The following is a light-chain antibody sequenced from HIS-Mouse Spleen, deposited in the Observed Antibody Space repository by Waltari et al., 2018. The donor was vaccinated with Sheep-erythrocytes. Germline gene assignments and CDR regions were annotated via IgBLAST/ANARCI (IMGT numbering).Light chain of an antibody. CDR2: DAS. Sequence: EIVLTQSPATLSLSPGERATLSCRASQSVNSYLAWYQQKPGQAPRLLIYDASNRATGIPARFSCSGSGTDFTLTISSLEPEDFSVYYCQQRSNWYTFGQGTKLEIK. J-gene: IGKJ2*01. CDR1: QSVNSY. V-gene: IGKV3-11*01. CDR3: QQRSNWYT.